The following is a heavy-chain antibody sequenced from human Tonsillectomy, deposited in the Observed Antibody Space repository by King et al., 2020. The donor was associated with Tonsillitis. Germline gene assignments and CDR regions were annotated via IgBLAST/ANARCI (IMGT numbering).Heavy chain of an antibody. CDR3: ARDGERDYYDSSGFDY. CDR2: ISAYNGNT. D-gene: IGHD3-22*01. V-gene: IGHV1-18*01. J-gene: IGHJ4*02. CDR1: GYTFTSYG. Sequence: QLVQSGAEVKKPGASVKVSCKASGYTFTSYGISWVRQATGQGLEWMGWISAYNGNTNYAQKFQGRVTMTTDTSTSTAYMELRSLRSDDTAVYYCARDGERDYYDSSGFDYWGQGTLVTVSS.